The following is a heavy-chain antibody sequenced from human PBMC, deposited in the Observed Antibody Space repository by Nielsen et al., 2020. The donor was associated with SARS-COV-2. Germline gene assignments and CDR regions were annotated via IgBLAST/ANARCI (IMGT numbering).Heavy chain of an antibody. V-gene: IGHV3-23*01. D-gene: IGHD2-2*01. CDR1: GFTFSSYA. Sequence: GESLKISCAASGFTFSSYAMSWVRQAPGKGLEWVSAISGSGGSTYYADSVKGRFTISRDNSKNTLYLQMNSLRAKDTAVYYCAKDIVVVPVNWFDPWGQGTLVTVSS. CDR2: ISGSGGST. CDR3: AKDIVVVPVNWFDP. J-gene: IGHJ5*02.